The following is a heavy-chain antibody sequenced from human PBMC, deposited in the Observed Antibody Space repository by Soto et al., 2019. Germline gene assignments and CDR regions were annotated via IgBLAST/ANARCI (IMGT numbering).Heavy chain of an antibody. J-gene: IGHJ6*02. Sequence: QVQLQESGPGLVKPSETLSLTCTVSGGSMRSYYWNWIRQPAGEGLEWIGRIYARGSTKYNPSLESRVTMFVDVSQNQFSLRLTSVTAADTAVYYRAGIGEEIYYGMDVWGQGTTVTVSS. CDR2: IYARGST. V-gene: IGHV4-4*07. CDR1: GGSMRSYY. D-gene: IGHD3-3*01. CDR3: AGIGEEIYYGMDV.